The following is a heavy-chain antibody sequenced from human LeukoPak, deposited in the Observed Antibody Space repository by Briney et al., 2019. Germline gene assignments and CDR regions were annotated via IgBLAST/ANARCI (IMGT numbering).Heavy chain of an antibody. CDR3: ARGSIAGRAVYYYMDV. CDR2: ISAVGTYI. Sequence: GGSLRLSCAASGFTFRSYTIHWVRQAPGKGLEWVSSISAVGTYIYYADSVKGRFTISRDNVEKSAYLELSGLTGQDTAIYYCARGSIAGRAVYYYMDVWGKGTTVTVSS. V-gene: IGHV3-21*01. D-gene: IGHD6-6*01. J-gene: IGHJ6*03. CDR1: GFTFRSYT.